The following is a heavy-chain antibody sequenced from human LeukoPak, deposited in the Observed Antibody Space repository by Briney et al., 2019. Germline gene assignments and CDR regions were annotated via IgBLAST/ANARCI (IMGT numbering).Heavy chain of an antibody. V-gene: IGHV3-48*02. CDR3: ARVWQDNSGVDY. Sequence: TGGSLRLSCAVSGFIFSGYHINWVRQAPGRGLEWISYISTTGTTMHYADSVKGRFAISRDNAKSSLYLQMNSLRDEDTAVYYCARVWQDNSGVDYWGQGTLVTVSS. D-gene: IGHD2-21*01. CDR1: GFIFSGYH. J-gene: IGHJ4*02. CDR2: ISTTGTTM.